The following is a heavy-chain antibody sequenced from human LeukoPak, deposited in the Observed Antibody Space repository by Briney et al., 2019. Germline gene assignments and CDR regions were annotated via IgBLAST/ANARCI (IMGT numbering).Heavy chain of an antibody. CDR1: GASISPSNYC. CDR3: ARSHDSSGYYYPNPPGY. J-gene: IGHJ4*02. D-gene: IGHD3-22*01. Sequence: SETLSLTCPVSGASISPSNYCWGWIRQPPGKGLEWIGSICYSGGTYYNPSLKSRVTISVDRSKNQFSLKLSSVTAADTAVYYCARSHDSSGYYYPNPPGYWGQGTLVTVSS. V-gene: IGHV4-39*07. CDR2: ICYSGGT.